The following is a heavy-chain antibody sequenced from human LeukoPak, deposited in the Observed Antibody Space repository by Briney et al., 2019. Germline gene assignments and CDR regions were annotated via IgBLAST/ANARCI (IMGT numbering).Heavy chain of an antibody. D-gene: IGHD1-26*01. CDR2: ISGSGGGI. J-gene: IGHJ6*03. CDR3: AKNRGAGSHYYYHMNV. V-gene: IGHV3-23*01. CDR1: GFTFSTYA. Sequence: GGSLRLSCAASGFTFSTYAMSWVRQAAGKGLEWVSLISGSGGGIYYADSVKGRFTISRDNSKNTLYLQLNSLRVEDTAVYYCAKNRGAGSHYYYHMNVWGKGTTVTVSS.